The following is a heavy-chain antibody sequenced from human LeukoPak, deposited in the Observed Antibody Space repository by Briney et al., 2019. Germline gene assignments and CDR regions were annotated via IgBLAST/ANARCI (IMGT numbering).Heavy chain of an antibody. CDR1: GFTFGSNT. CDR3: ARESESSGWYDY. D-gene: IGHD6-19*01. CDR2: ISGDDGST. V-gene: IGHV3-43*02. J-gene: IGHJ4*02. Sequence: PGGSLRLSCAASGFTFGSNTMSWVRQAPGKGLEWVSLISGDDGSTFYADSVKGRFTISRDNSKNSLYLQMNSLRSDDTALYYCARESESSGWYDYWGQGTLVTVSS.